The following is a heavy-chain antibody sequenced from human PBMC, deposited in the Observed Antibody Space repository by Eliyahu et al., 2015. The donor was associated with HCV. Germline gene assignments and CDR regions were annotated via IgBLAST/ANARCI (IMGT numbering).Heavy chain of an antibody. D-gene: IGHD3-16*01. CDR1: GGSISXGDY. J-gene: IGHJ4*02. CDR3: ARDXRGYYFDY. Sequence: QVQLQXSGPGLVKPSQTLSLTCPVSGGSISXGDYXSWIRQHPGKGLELLGYTHDSGGTXYTXSLKSRVTXSVDTSKNQFSLKLRSVTAADTAVYYCARDXRGYYFDYWGQGTLVTVSS. V-gene: IGHV4-31*03. CDR2: THDSGGT.